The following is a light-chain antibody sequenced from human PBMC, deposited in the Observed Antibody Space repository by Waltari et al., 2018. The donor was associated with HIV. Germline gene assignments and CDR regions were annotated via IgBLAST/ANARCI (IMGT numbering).Light chain of an antibody. CDR2: NNN. CDR3: GTLDSGLSAVV. Sequence: QSVLTQPPSVSAAPGQKGTISCSGNSSDIWKNYVSWYQQLPGTAPKLLIYNNNKRPSGMPARFSRSQPGKSATLGITGLQTGDEADYYCGTLDSGLSAVVFGGGTKLTVL. J-gene: IGLJ2*01. V-gene: IGLV1-51*01. CDR1: SSDIWKNY.